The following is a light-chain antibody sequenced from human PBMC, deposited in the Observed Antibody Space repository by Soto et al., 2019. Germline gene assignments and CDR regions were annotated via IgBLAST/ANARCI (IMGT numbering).Light chain of an antibody. CDR1: QSVSSNY. CDR3: QQYGGSPRVT. Sequence: EIVLTQSPGTLSLSPGETVTLSCRASQSVSSNYLAWYQQKPGQAPRLLIYSASSRATGIPDRFSGSGSGTEFPLTISRLEPEDFAVYYCQQYGGSPRVTFGGGTKVEIK. V-gene: IGKV3-20*01. J-gene: IGKJ4*01. CDR2: SAS.